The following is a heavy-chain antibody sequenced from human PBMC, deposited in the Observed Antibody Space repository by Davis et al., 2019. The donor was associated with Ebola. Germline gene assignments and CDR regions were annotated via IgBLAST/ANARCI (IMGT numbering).Heavy chain of an antibody. CDR1: GFTFSSYG. D-gene: IGHD6-6*01. Sequence: GESLKISCAASGFTFSSYGMHWVRQAPGKGLEWVAVISYDGSNKYYADSVKGRFTISRDNSKNTLYLQMNSLRAEDTAVYYCAKDLSYSSSPPRDYWGQGTLVTVSS. J-gene: IGHJ4*02. CDR3: AKDLSYSSSPPRDY. CDR2: ISYDGSNK. V-gene: IGHV3-30*18.